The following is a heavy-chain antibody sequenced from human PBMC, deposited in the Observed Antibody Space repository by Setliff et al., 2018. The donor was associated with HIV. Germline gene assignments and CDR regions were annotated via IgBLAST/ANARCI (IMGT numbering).Heavy chain of an antibody. CDR1: GYIFTNYG. CDR3: ARGGEGLAN. V-gene: IGHV1-18*01. D-gene: IGHD3-16*01. Sequence: GASVKVSCKASGYIFTNYGISWVRQAPGQGLEWMGWITGYNGNTNYAEKFQGRVTMTIDTSTSTAYLELRSLRSDDTAVYYCARGGEGLANWGQGTLVTVSS. CDR2: ITGYNGNT. J-gene: IGHJ4*02.